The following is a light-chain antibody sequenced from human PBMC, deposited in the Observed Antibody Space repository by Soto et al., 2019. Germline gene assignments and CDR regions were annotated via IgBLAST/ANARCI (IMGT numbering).Light chain of an antibody. CDR1: QSVSSSY. CDR2: GAS. CDR3: QQYGSSL. Sequence: EIVLTQSPGTLSLSPGERATLSCRASQSVSSSYLAWYQQKPGQAPRLLIYGASSRATGIPDRFSGSGSGTDFTLTISRLEPEDFAAYYCQQYGSSLFGQGTDWRL. J-gene: IGKJ5*01. V-gene: IGKV3-20*01.